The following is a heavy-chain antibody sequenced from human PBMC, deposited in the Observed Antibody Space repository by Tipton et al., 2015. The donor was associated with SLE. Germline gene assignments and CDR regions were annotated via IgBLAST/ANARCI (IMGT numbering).Heavy chain of an antibody. J-gene: IGHJ4*02. CDR3: ARDRGIAAAGPSY. D-gene: IGHD6-13*01. CDR2: ISSSGSVI. V-gene: IGHV3-48*03. CDR1: GFTFSSYE. Sequence: SLRLSCAASGFTFSSYEMNWVRQAPGKGLEWVSYISSSGSVIYYADSVKGRFTISRDNAKSSLYLQMNSLRAEDTAVYYCARDRGIAAAGPSYWGQGTLVTVSS.